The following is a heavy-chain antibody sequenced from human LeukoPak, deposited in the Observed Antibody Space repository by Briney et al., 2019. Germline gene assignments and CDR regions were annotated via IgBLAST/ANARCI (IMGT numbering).Heavy chain of an antibody. J-gene: IGHJ4*02. V-gene: IGHV3-11*01. D-gene: IGHD4-17*01. CDR2: ISTSGSTI. CDR1: GFTFSDYY. CDR3: ARIGYGDYFDF. Sequence: GGSLRLSCAASGFTFSDYYMTWIRQAPGKGLEWVSYISTSGSTIYYADSVKGRFTISRDNAKSSLYLQMNSLRAEDAAVYYCARIGYGDYFDFWGQGALVTVSS.